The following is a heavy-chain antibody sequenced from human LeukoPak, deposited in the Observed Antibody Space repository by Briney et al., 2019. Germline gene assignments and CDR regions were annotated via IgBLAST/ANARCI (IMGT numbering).Heavy chain of an antibody. CDR1: GFTFSSYA. CDR2: ISGSGGST. Sequence: GGSLRLSCAASGFTFSSYAMSWVRQAPGKGLEWVSAISGSGGSTYYADSVKGRFTISRDNSKNTLYLQMNSLRAEDTAVYYCAKWGFYSSSWYGEDYFDCWGQGTLVTVSS. CDR3: AKWGFYSSSWYGEDYFDC. V-gene: IGHV3-23*01. D-gene: IGHD6-13*01. J-gene: IGHJ4*02.